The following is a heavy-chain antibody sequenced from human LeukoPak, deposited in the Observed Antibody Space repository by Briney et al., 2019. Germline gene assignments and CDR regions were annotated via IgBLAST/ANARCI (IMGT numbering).Heavy chain of an antibody. J-gene: IGHJ4*02. Sequence: PSETLSLTCAVSGGSISSSNWWSWVRQPPGKGLEWIGEIYHSGSTNYNPSLKSRVTISVDKSKNQFSLKLSSVTAADTAVYYCARDLYYDSSGYSQVPLGLDYWGQGTLVSVSS. D-gene: IGHD3-22*01. V-gene: IGHV4-4*02. CDR1: GGSISSSNW. CDR3: ARDLYYDSSGYSQVPLGLDY. CDR2: IYHSGST.